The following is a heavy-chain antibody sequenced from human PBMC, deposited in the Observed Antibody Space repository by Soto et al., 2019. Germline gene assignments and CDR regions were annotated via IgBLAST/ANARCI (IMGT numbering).Heavy chain of an antibody. CDR2: INPNSGGT. Sequence: ASVKVSCKASGYTFTGYYMHWVRQAPGQGLEWMGWINPNSGGTNYAQKFQGRVTMTRNTSISTAYMELSSLRSEDTAVYYCARGLITIFGVAPSWFDPWGQGTLVTVSS. V-gene: IGHV1-2*02. D-gene: IGHD3-3*01. J-gene: IGHJ5*02. CDR1: GYTFTGYY. CDR3: ARGLITIFGVAPSWFDP.